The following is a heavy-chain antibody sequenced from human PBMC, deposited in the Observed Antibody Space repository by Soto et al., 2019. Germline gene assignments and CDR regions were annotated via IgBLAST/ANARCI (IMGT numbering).Heavy chain of an antibody. J-gene: IGHJ4*02. D-gene: IGHD3-10*01. CDR1: GGSISSNIYF. CDR3: ARQSRDTYGSGSYYLDY. V-gene: IGHV4-39*01. Sequence: SETLSLTCTVSGGSISSNIYFWGWIRQPPGKGLEWIGSVYYSGSTYYKPSLQSRVTISVDTSKNQFSLKLSSVTTADTAVYYCARQSRDTYGSGSYYLDYWGQGTLVTVSS. CDR2: VYYSGST.